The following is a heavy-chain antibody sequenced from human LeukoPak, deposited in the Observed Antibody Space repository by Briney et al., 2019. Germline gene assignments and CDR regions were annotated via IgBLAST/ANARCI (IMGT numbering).Heavy chain of an antibody. CDR1: GFTFSSYE. J-gene: IGHJ4*02. V-gene: IGHV3-48*03. CDR3: ARFPYYYGSGSDY. D-gene: IGHD3-10*01. CDR2: ISSSGSTI. Sequence: GGSLRLSCAASGFTFSSYEMNWVRQAPGKGLVWVSYISSSGSTIYYADSVKGRFTISRDNAKNSLYLQMNSLRAEDTAVYYCARFPYYYGSGSDYWGQGTLVTVSS.